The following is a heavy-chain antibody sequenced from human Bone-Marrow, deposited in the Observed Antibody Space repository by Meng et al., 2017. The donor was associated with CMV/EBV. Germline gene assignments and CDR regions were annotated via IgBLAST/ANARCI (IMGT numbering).Heavy chain of an antibody. CDR1: GFTFSSYS. V-gene: IGHV3-21*01. Sequence: GESLKISCAASGFTFSSYSMNWVRQAPGKGLEWVSSISSSSSYIYYADSVKGRFTISRDNAKNSLYLQMNSLRAEDTAIYYCTTISSPFDYWGRGTLVTVSS. D-gene: IGHD3-3*02. CDR3: TTISSPFDY. J-gene: IGHJ4*02. CDR2: ISSSSSYI.